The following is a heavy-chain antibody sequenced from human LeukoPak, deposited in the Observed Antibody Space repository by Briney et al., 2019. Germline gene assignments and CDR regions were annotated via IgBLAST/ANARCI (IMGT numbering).Heavy chain of an antibody. CDR1: GFTFSSYG. J-gene: IGHJ4*02. CDR2: ISYDGSNK. Sequence: GGSLRLSCAASGFTFSSYGMHWVRQAPGEGLEWVAVISYDGSNKYYADSVKGRFTISRDNSKNTLYLQMNSLRAEDTAVYYCAKGDIYLVGAIPYYFDYWGQGTLVTVSS. V-gene: IGHV3-30*18. D-gene: IGHD1-26*01. CDR3: AKGDIYLVGAIPYYFDY.